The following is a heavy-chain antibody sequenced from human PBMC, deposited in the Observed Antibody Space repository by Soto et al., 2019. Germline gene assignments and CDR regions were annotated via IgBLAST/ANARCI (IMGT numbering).Heavy chain of an antibody. CDR2: VYSDGNT. CDR1: GLSVSTNY. D-gene: IGHD1-7*01. Sequence: VQLVESGGGLIQPGGSLRLSCAASGLSVSTNYMIWVRQAPGKGLEWVSVVYSDGNTYYADSVKGRFTVSRDNSKNTVYLQMDGLRAEDTAVYFCAREVIWNYGGGKYYLDYWGQGTLVTVSS. J-gene: IGHJ4*02. CDR3: AREVIWNYGGGKYYLDY. V-gene: IGHV3-53*02.